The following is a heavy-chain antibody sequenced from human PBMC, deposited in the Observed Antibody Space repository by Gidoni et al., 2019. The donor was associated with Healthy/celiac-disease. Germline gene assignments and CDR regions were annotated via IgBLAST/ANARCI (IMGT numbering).Heavy chain of an antibody. CDR1: GFTFSSYG. CDR2: IWYDGSNK. Sequence: QVQLVESGVGVVQPGRSLRLSCAASGFTFSSYGMHWVRQAPGKGLEWVAVIWYDGSNKYYADSVKGRFTISRGNSKNTLYLQMNSLRAEDTAVYYCARGIYDFWSGYYDDYGMDVWGQGTTVTVSS. CDR3: ARGIYDFWSGYYDDYGMDV. J-gene: IGHJ6*02. V-gene: IGHV3-33*01. D-gene: IGHD3-3*01.